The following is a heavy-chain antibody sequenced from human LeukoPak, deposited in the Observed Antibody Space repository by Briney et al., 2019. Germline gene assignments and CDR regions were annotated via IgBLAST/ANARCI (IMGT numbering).Heavy chain of an antibody. CDR1: GGSISSSSYY. D-gene: IGHD1-26*01. V-gene: IGHV4-39*07. J-gene: IGHJ4*02. Sequence: SETLSLTCTVSGGSISSSSYYWGWIRQPPGKGLEWIGSIYYSGSTYYNPSLKSRVTISVDTSKNQFSLKLSSVTAADTAVYYCARDKSGPLPNWGQGTLVTVSS. CDR3: ARDKSGPLPN. CDR2: IYYSGST.